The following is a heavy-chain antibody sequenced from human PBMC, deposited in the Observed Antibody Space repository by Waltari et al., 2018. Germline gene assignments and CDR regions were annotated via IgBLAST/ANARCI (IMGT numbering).Heavy chain of an antibody. Sequence: QRQLQESGPGLVKPSETLSLTCTVSGGSIDISTHYWGWIRTAPGKGLEWIGSVFHSGTTYYNPSLQSRVTISVDTSKNQFSLRLSSVTAADTAVYYCARHVAYLRGYSYDGLNWYFDLWGRGTLITVSS. V-gene: IGHV4-39*01. D-gene: IGHD5-18*01. CDR2: VFHSGTT. J-gene: IGHJ2*01. CDR1: GGSIDISTHY. CDR3: ARHVAYLRGYSYDGLNWYFDL.